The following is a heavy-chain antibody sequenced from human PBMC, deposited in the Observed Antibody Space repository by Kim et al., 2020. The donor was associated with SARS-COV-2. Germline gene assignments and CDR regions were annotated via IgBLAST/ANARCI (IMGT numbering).Heavy chain of an antibody. J-gene: IGHJ4*02. Sequence: YYNPSLKSRVTISVDTSKNQFSLKLSSVTAADTAVYYCARQGGAAGTLDYWGQGTLVTVSS. V-gene: IGHV4-39*01. D-gene: IGHD6-13*01. CDR3: ARQGGAAGTLDY.